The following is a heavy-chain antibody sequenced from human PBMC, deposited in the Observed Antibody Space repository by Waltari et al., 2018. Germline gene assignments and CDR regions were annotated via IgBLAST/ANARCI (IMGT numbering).Heavy chain of an antibody. CDR1: GFNFSSYW. Sequence: EVRLVESGGGLVQPGGSLGLSCAASGFNFSSYWMSWVRQAPGKGLEWVANIKQDGSDKYYVDSVEGRFTVSRDNAKNSLYLQMNSLRAEDTAVYYCARVYWPRGFDYWGQGTLVTVSS. CDR3: ARVYWPRGFDY. J-gene: IGHJ4*02. V-gene: IGHV3-7*01. D-gene: IGHD2-8*02. CDR2: IKQDGSDK.